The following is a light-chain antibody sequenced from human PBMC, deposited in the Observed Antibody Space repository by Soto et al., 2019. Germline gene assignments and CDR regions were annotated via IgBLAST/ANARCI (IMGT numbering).Light chain of an antibody. Sequence: EIVLTQSPGTLSVSPGARATLSCRASQSVGRNYLAWYQQKPGQAPRLLIYDASSRATGIPDRFSGSGSGTDFTLTISRLEPEDFAVYYCQQYASSPLTFGGGTKVETK. CDR2: DAS. CDR1: QSVGRNY. J-gene: IGKJ4*01. CDR3: QQYASSPLT. V-gene: IGKV3-20*01.